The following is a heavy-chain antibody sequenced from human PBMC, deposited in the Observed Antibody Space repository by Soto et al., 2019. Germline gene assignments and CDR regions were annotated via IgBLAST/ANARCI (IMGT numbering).Heavy chain of an antibody. CDR1: GYTFTSYG. Sequence: QVQLVQSGAEVKKPGASVKVSCKASGYTFTSYGISWVRQAPGQVLEWMGWISAYNANTNYAQKLQGRVTITTDTSTSTDYMELRSLRSDDQDGYYCARRPSIAAHQPHPELDYLGQGTLVTVSS. CDR2: ISAYNANT. V-gene: IGHV1-18*01. CDR3: ARRPSIAAHQPHPELDY. D-gene: IGHD6-6*01. J-gene: IGHJ4*02.